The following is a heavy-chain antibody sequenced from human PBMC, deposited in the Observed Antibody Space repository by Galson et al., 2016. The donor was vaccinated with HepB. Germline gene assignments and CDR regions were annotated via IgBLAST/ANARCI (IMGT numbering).Heavy chain of an antibody. CDR3: AKERIAGITLDRGVMTSRLADV. D-gene: IGHD3-10*01. CDR2: ISYDGINK. V-gene: IGHV3-30*18. CDR1: GFTFNSYG. J-gene: IGHJ6*02. Sequence: SLRLSCAASGFTFNSYGMSWVRQAPGKGLEWVAVISYDGINKYFADSVRGRFNISRDNSKNTLYLQMHSPRAEDTAVYYCAKERIAGITLDRGVMTSRLADVWGQGTTVTVSS.